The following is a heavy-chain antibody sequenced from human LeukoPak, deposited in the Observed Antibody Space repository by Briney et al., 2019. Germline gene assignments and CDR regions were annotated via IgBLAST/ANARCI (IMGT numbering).Heavy chain of an antibody. V-gene: IGHV5-51*01. J-gene: IGHJ4*02. CDR2: IYPGDSAT. D-gene: IGHD3-22*01. CDR3: ARQPIVEYYFDY. Sequence: GESLKISCKGSGYTFTSYWVGWVRQMPGKGLEWMGIIYPGDSATRYSPSFQGQVTISADKSIGTAYLQWSSLKASDTAMYYCARQPIVEYYFDYWGQGTLVTVSS. CDR1: GYTFTSYW.